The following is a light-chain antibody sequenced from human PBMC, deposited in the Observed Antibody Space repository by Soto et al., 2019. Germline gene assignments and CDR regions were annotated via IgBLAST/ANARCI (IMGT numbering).Light chain of an antibody. Sequence: FMLTQPHSVSESPGKTVTISCTRSSGSIASNSVQWYQQRPGSAPTTVISEDNQRPSGVPDRFSGSIDSSSNSASLTISGLKTEDEADYYCQSYDSSNVVFGGGTKLTVL. CDR1: SGSIASNS. CDR3: QSYDSSNVV. J-gene: IGLJ2*01. CDR2: EDN. V-gene: IGLV6-57*03.